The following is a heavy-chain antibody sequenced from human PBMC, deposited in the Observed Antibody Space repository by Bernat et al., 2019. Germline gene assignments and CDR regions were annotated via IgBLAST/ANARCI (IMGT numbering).Heavy chain of an antibody. CDR1: GGSISSSNW. CDR3: ARVGTSGYSYGYAFYYYYGMDV. CDR2: IYHSGST. Sequence: QVQLQESGPGLVKPSGTLSLTCAVSGGSISSSNWWSWVRQPPGKGLEWIGEIYHSGSTNYNPSLKSRVTISVDKSKNQFSLKLSSVTAADTAVYYCARVGTSGYSYGYAFYYYYGMDVWGQGTTVTVSS. D-gene: IGHD5-18*01. J-gene: IGHJ6*02. V-gene: IGHV4-4*02.